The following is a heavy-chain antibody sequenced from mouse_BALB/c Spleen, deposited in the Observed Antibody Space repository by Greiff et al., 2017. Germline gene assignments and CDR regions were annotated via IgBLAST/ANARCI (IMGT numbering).Heavy chain of an antibody. Sequence: EVKLVESGGGLVKPGGSLKLSCAASGFTFSSYAMSWVRQSPEKRLEWVAEISSGGSYTYYPDTVTGRFTISRDNAKNTLYLEMSSLRSEHTAMYYCARDGNYYFDYWGQGTTLTVSS. D-gene: IGHD2-1*01. J-gene: IGHJ2*01. V-gene: IGHV5-9-4*01. CDR3: ARDGNYYFDY. CDR2: ISSGGSYT. CDR1: GFTFSSYA.